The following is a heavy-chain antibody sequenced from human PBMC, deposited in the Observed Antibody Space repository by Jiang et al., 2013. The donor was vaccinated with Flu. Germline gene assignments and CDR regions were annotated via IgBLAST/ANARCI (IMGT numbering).Heavy chain of an antibody. CDR3: ATPTADVVINAFDI. Sequence: GAEVKKPGASVKVSCKASGYTFTSYAMHWVRQAPGQRLEWMGWINAGNGNTKYSQKFQGRVTITRDTSASTAYMELSSLRSEDTAVYYCATPTADVVINAFDIWGQGTMVTVSS. CDR2: INAGNGNT. D-gene: IGHD3-22*01. CDR1: GYTFTSYA. V-gene: IGHV1-3*01. J-gene: IGHJ3*02.